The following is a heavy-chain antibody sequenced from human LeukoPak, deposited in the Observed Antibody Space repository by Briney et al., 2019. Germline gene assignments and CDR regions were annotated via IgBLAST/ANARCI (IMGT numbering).Heavy chain of an antibody. Sequence: SETLSLTCSVSGDSLSSYYWSWMRRPPGEGLEWIGYIHYSGSTNYNPSLKSRASMSVDTSKNHFSLKLSSVTAADTAVYYCARGGYDSTGYYSIFDSWGQGTLVTVSS. CDR2: IHYSGST. CDR3: ARGGYDSTGYYSIFDS. V-gene: IGHV4-59*01. CDR1: GDSLSSYY. D-gene: IGHD3-22*01. J-gene: IGHJ4*02.